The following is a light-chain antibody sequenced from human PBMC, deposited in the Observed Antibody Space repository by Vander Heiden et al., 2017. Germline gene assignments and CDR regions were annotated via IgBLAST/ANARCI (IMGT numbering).Light chain of an antibody. CDR1: QSISSW. V-gene: IGKV1-5*03. Sequence: DIQMTQSPSTLPASVGDRVTITCRASQSISSWLAWYQQKPGKAPKLLIYKASSLESGVPSRFSGSGSGTEFTLTISSLQPDDFATYYCQQYYSYLYTFGHGTRMEIK. CDR2: KAS. J-gene: IGKJ2*01. CDR3: QQYYSYLYT.